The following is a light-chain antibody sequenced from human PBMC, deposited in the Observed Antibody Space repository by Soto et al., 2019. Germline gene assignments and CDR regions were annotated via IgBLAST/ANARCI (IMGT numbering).Light chain of an antibody. J-gene: IGKJ4*01. CDR3: QHRSNWPLT. Sequence: EIVLTQSPATLSLSPGERATLSCRASQSVSSYLAWYQQKPGQAPRLLLYDASNRATGIPARFSGSGSGTDFTLTISCLEPEDFAVYYCQHRSNWPLTFGGGTKVEIK. CDR1: QSVSSY. CDR2: DAS. V-gene: IGKV3-11*01.